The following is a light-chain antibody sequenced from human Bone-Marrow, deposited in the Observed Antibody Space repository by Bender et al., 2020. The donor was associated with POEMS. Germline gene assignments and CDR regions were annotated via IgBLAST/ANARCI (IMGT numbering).Light chain of an antibody. J-gene: IGLJ2*01. CDR2: EVS. CDR1: SSDVGSNNL. Sequence: QSALTQPASVSGSPGQSITISCTGTSSDVGSNNLVSWYQQHPGKAPKLIIYEVSKRPSGVSNRFSASKSGNTASLTISGLQPEDEAEYYCCSYTRSSTLVFGGGTKLTVL. V-gene: IGLV2-14*02. CDR3: CSYTRSSTLV.